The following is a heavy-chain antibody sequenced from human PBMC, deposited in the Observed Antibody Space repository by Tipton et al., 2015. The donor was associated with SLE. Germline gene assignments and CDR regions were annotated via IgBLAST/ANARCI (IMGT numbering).Heavy chain of an antibody. D-gene: IGHD3-22*01. CDR1: GGSISSSSYY. Sequence: TLSLTCTVSGGSISSSSYYWGWIRQPPGKGLEWIGSIYYSGSTFYNPSLKSRVTMSVDTSKNQFSLKLSSVTAADTAVYYCASSFSGYPFDYWGQGTLVTVSS. J-gene: IGHJ4*02. CDR2: IYYSGST. CDR3: ASSFSGYPFDY. V-gene: IGHV4-39*07.